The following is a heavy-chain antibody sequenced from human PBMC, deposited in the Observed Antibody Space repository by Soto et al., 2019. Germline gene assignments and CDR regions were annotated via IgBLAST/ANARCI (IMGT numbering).Heavy chain of an antibody. Sequence: ASVKVSLKAFGYAITVYYMHWVRQAPGQGLEWMGWINPNSGGTNYAQKFQGWVTMTRDTSISTAYMELSRLRSDDTAVYYCARGLSGDYGDYWGQGTLITVSS. V-gene: IGHV1-2*04. D-gene: IGHD2-21*02. CDR1: GYAITVYY. CDR3: ARGLSGDYGDY. CDR2: INPNSGGT. J-gene: IGHJ4*02.